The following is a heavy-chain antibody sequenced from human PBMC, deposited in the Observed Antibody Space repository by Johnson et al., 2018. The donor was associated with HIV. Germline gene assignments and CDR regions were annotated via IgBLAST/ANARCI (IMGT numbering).Heavy chain of an antibody. J-gene: IGHJ3*02. CDR1: GFTFSSYA. V-gene: IGHV3-30-3*01. CDR3: AREGVRAPAVGGSFDI. D-gene: IGHD2-15*01. Sequence: QVQLVESGGGVVQPGRSLRLSCAASGFTFSSYAMHWVRQAPGKGLEWVAVISYDGSNKYYADSVKGRFTISRDNSKNTLFLQMNSLRAEDTAVYYGAREGVRAPAVGGSFDIWGQGTMVTVSS. CDR2: ISYDGSNK.